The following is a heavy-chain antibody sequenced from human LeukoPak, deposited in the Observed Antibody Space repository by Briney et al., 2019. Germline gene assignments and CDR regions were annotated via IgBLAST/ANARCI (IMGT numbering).Heavy chain of an antibody. V-gene: IGHV6-1*01. D-gene: IGHD5-18*01. CDR3: ARGYGYYFDY. CDR1: GDNVSSNSAA. CDR2: TYYRSKCYN. Sequence: SQTLSLTCAISGDNVSSNSAAWNWIRQSPSRGLAWLGRTYYRSKCYNDYAGSVKIRITINPNTSENHFSLQLNSVTPEDTAVYYCARGYGYYFDYWGQGTLVTVSS. J-gene: IGHJ4*02.